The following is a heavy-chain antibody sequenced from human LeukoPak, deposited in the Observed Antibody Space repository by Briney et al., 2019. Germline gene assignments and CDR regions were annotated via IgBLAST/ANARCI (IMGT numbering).Heavy chain of an antibody. D-gene: IGHD1-26*01. CDR2: IIPIFGTA. CDR1: VGTFSSYA. V-gene: IGHV1-69*05. CDR3: ARDHSGSPRGYYYMDV. J-gene: IGHJ6*03. Sequence: SVKVSCKASVGTFSSYAISWVRQAPGQGLEWMGRIIPIFGTANYAQKFQGRVTITTDESTSTAYMELSSLRSEDTAVYYCARDHSGSPRGYYYMDVWGKGTTVIVSS.